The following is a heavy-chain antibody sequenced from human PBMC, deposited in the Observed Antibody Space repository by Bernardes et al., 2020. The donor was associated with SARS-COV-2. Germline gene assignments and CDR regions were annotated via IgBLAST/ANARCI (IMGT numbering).Heavy chain of an antibody. V-gene: IGHV3-33*01. CDR3: ARDYGYYYGMDV. CDR2: IWYDGSNQ. Sequence: SLILSCAASGFTFRSYGMHWVRQAPGPGLEWVAVIWYDGSNQYYADSVKGRFTISRDNSKNTLYLQMNSLRAEDTAVYYCARDYGYYYGMDVWGQGTTVTVSS. D-gene: IGHD3-10*01. CDR1: GFTFRSYG. J-gene: IGHJ6*02.